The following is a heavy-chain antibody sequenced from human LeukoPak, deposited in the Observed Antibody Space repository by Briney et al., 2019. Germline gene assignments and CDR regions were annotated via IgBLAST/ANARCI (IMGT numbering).Heavy chain of an antibody. CDR1: GGSFSGYY. CDR2: INHSGST. V-gene: IGHV4-34*01. CDR3: ARGFTSGGSSGWYAARSKNYYYYGMDV. D-gene: IGHD6-13*01. Sequence: SETLSLTCAVYGGSFSGYYWSWIRQPPGKGLEWIGEINHSGSTNYNPSLKSRVTISVDTSKNQFSLKLSSVTAADTAVYYCARGFTSGGSSGWYAARSKNYYYYGMDVWGQGTTVTVSS. J-gene: IGHJ6*02.